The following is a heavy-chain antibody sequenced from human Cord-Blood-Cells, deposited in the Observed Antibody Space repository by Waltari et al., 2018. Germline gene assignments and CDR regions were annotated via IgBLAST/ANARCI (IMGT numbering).Heavy chain of an antibody. CDR3: ARTLAARPGSRDAFDI. V-gene: IGHV7-4-1*02. Sequence: QVQLVQSGSELKKPGASVKVSCKASGYTFTSDAMNWVRQDPGQGLEWMGWINTNPGNLTYAQCFTERFVFSLDTSVSTAYLQISSLKAEDTAVYYCARTLAARPGSRDAFDIWGQGTMVTVSS. J-gene: IGHJ3*02. D-gene: IGHD6-6*01. CDR2: INTNPGNL. CDR1: GYTFTSDA.